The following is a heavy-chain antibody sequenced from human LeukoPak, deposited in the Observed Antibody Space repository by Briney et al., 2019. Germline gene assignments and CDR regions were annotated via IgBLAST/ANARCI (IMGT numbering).Heavy chain of an antibody. CDR3: ARDGDRYSSGWLHDY. Sequence: ASVKVSCKASGYTLTGYYMHWVRQAPGQGLEWMGWINPNRGGTNYAQKFQGRVTMTRDTSISTAYMELSRLRSDDTAVYYCARDGDRYSSGWLHDYWGQGTLVTVSS. CDR1: GYTLTGYY. V-gene: IGHV1-2*02. CDR2: INPNRGGT. D-gene: IGHD6-19*01. J-gene: IGHJ4*02.